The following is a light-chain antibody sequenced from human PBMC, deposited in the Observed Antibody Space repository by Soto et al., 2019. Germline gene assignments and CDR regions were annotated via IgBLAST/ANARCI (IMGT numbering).Light chain of an antibody. J-gene: IGLJ2*01. CDR3: QVWDSSSDHPVV. Sequence: SYELTQPPSVSVAPGKTARITCGGNNIGSKSVHWYQQKPGQAPVLVIYYDSDRPSGLPERFSGSNSGNTATLTISRVEAGDEADYYCQVWDSSSDHPVVFGGGTKLTVL. CDR2: YDS. CDR1: NIGSKS. V-gene: IGLV3-21*04.